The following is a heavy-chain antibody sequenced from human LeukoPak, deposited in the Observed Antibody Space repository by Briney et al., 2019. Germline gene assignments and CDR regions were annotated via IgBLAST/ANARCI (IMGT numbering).Heavy chain of an antibody. CDR2: ISSSGSTI. Sequence: QPGGSLRLSCAASGFTFSSYEMNWVRQAPGKGLEWVSCISSSGSTIYYADSVKGRFTISRDNAKNSLYLQMNSLRAEDTAVYYCARDRAPRTIFGVVIMFDYWGQGTLVTVSS. J-gene: IGHJ4*02. CDR3: ARDRAPRTIFGVVIMFDY. D-gene: IGHD3-3*01. CDR1: GFTFSSYE. V-gene: IGHV3-48*03.